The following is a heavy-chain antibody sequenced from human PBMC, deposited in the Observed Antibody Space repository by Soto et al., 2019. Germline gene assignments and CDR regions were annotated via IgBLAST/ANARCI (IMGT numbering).Heavy chain of an antibody. CDR1: GGTFSSYA. V-gene: IGHV1-69*04. D-gene: IGHD6-13*01. CDR2: IIPILGIA. Sequence: ASVKVACKASGGTFSSYAISWVRQAPGQGLEWMGRIIPILGIANYAQKFQGRVTITADKSTSTAYMELSSLRSEDTAVYYCARAWGILVNFDNWGQGTLVTVSS. J-gene: IGHJ4*02. CDR3: ARAWGILVNFDN.